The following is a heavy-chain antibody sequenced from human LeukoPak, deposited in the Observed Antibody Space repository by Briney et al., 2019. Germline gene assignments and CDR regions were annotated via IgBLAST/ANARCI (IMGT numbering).Heavy chain of an antibody. CDR2: ISSSSSYI. CDR3: AREEVLWWYFDY. Sequence: PGGSLRLSCAASGFTFSSYAMNWVRQAPGKGLEWVSSISSSSSYIYYADSVKGRFTISRDNAKNSLYLQMNSLRAEDTAVYYCAREEVLWWYFDYWGQGTLVTVSS. J-gene: IGHJ4*02. D-gene: IGHD2-21*01. CDR1: GFTFSSYA. V-gene: IGHV3-21*01.